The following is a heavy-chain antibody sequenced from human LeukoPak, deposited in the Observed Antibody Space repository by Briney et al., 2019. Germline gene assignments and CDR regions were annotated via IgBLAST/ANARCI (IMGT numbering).Heavy chain of an antibody. J-gene: IGHJ6*04. CDR2: IYYSGRT. CDR1: VGSISSYY. Sequence: SETLSLTCTLSVGSISSYYWSWIREPPRGGLEWSGYIYYSGRTNYNPPLQSRLTISVDTSKIQLSMELRSVTAADTAVYYCARLEPGYDYYGMDVWGKGTTVTVSS. V-gene: IGHV4-59*01. D-gene: IGHD1-1*01. CDR3: ARLEPGYDYYGMDV.